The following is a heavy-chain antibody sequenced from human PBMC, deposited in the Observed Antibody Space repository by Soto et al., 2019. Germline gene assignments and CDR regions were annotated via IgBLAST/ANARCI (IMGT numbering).Heavy chain of an antibody. J-gene: IGHJ4*02. Sequence: QVQLVESGGGVVQPGRSLRLSCAASGFTFSSFAMHWVRQAPGKGLEWLAVISSDVVNYYYAESVKGRFTISRDNSKNTEYLQMNSVRNEDTAVYDCGGGGAWTPEGLGYWGQGTLVTVSS. V-gene: IGHV3-30-3*01. CDR3: GGGGAWTPEGLGY. CDR1: GFTFSSFA. CDR2: ISSDVVNY. D-gene: IGHD2-15*01.